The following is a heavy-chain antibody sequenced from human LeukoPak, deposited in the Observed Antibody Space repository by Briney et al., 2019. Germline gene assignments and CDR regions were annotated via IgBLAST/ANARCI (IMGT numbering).Heavy chain of an antibody. Sequence: GGSLRLSCAASGFTFSSYWMSWVRQAPGKGLEWVANIKQDGSEKYYVDSVKGRFTISRDNAKNSLYLQMNSLRAEDTAVYYCARDFLGGGNSGVMGYWGQGTLVTVSS. V-gene: IGHV3-7*01. CDR1: GFTFSSYW. J-gene: IGHJ4*02. D-gene: IGHD4-23*01. CDR2: IKQDGSEK. CDR3: ARDFLGGGNSGVMGY.